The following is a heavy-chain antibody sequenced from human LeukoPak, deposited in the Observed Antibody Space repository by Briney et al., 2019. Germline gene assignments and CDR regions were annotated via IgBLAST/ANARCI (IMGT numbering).Heavy chain of an antibody. V-gene: IGHV3-72*01. CDR3: ARVLGYSGYDLAY. Sequence: GGSLRLSCAASGFTFSDAWMSWVRQAPGKGLEWVGRTRNKANSYTTEYAASVKGRFTISRDDSKNSLYLQMNSLKTEDTAVYYCARVLGYSGYDLAYWGQGTLVTVSS. J-gene: IGHJ4*02. CDR2: TRNKANSYTT. CDR1: GFTFSDAW. D-gene: IGHD5-12*01.